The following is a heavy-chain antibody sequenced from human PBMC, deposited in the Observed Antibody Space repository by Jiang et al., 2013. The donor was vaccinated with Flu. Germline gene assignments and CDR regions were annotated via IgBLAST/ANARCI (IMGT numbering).Heavy chain of an antibody. J-gene: IGHJ4*02. D-gene: IGHD2-2*01. Sequence: GLVKPSETLSLTCTVSGGSISSSSYYWGWIRQLPGKGLEWIGSIYYSGSTYYNPSLKSRVTISVDTSKNQFSLKLTSVTAADTAVYYCARQRNQPAAAIRDYFDYWGQGTLVTVSS. V-gene: IGHV4-39*01. CDR2: IYYSGST. CDR1: GGSISSSSYY. CDR3: ARQRNQPAAAIRDYFDY.